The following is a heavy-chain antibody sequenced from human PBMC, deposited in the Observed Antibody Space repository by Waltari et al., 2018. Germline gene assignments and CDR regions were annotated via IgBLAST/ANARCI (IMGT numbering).Heavy chain of an antibody. Sequence: QVQLVESGGGVVQPGRSLRLSCAASGFTFSTYSMHWVRQAPGKGLEWVAVISYDGSSKDYADSVKGRFTISRDNSKNTLYLQMNSLRAEDTAVYYCARDVENYNFDYWGQGTLVTVSS. D-gene: IGHD1-7*01. J-gene: IGHJ4*02. CDR3: ARDVENYNFDY. V-gene: IGHV3-30*01. CDR1: GFTFSTYS. CDR2: ISYDGSSK.